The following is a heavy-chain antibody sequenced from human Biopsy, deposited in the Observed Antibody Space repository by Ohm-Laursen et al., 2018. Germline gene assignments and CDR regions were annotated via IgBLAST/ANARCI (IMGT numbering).Heavy chain of an antibody. CDR2: VYYTGST. CDR3: ARDRGYYSDRTVPGYFDL. Sequence: SETLSLTCTASGDSISSYYWSWIRQPPGKGLQWIGYVYYTGSTDYNPSLQSRVTISVDTSKNRFSLRLRSVTPADTAIYYCARDRGYYSDRTVPGYFDLWGRGTLVTVSS. V-gene: IGHV4-59*01. CDR1: GDSISSYY. J-gene: IGHJ2*01. D-gene: IGHD3-22*01.